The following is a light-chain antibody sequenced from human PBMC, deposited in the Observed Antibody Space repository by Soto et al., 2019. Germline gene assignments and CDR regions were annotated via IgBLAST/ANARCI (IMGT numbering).Light chain of an antibody. CDR1: SSNIGAGYD. Sequence: QSVLTQPPSVSGAPGQRVTISCTGSSSNIGAGYDVHWYQQLPGTAPKLLIYGNSNRPSGVPDRFSGSKSGTSASLAITGLQAEDEADYYCQSYDSSLSGSGVFGGGNKLTV. V-gene: IGLV1-40*01. J-gene: IGLJ2*01. CDR2: GNS. CDR3: QSYDSSLSGSGV.